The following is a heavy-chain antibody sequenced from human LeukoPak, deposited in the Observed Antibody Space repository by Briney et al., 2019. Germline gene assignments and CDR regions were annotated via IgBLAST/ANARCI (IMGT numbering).Heavy chain of an antibody. CDR3: ARSGGVTTTLGY. V-gene: IGHV3-30*03. CDR1: GFTFISYG. J-gene: IGHJ4*02. D-gene: IGHD4-17*01. Sequence: GGSLRLSCAASGFTFISYGMHWVRQAPGKGLEGVAVVSYGGSNKYYADSVKGRFTISRDNSKNTLYLQMNSLRAEDTAVYYCARSGGVTTTLGYWGQGTLVTVSS. CDR2: VSYGGSNK.